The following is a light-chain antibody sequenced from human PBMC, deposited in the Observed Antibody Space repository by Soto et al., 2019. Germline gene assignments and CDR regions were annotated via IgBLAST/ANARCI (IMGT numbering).Light chain of an antibody. J-gene: IGKJ2*01. CDR3: QHYDNWPFT. Sequence: EIVMTQSPATLSVSPGERATLSCRASQSVSSNLAWYQQKPGQAPSLLIYEASTRATGIPARFSGSGSGTEFTLTISSLQSEDFAIYYCQHYDNWPFTFGQGTKVDIK. V-gene: IGKV3-15*01. CDR2: EAS. CDR1: QSVSSN.